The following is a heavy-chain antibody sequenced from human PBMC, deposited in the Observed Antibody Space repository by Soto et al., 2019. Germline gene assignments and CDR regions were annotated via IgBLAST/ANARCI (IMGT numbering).Heavy chain of an antibody. CDR2: INHSGST. V-gene: IGHV4-34*01. J-gene: IGHJ6*02. CDR3: ARGGGHRYYYYYYGMDV. Sequence: SETLSLTCAVYGGSFSCYYWSWIRQPPGKGLEWIGEINHSGSTNYNPSLKSRVTISVDTSKNQFSLKLSSVTAADTAVYYCARGGGHRYYYYYYGMDVWGQGTTVTVSS. D-gene: IGHD3-10*01. CDR1: GGSFSCYY.